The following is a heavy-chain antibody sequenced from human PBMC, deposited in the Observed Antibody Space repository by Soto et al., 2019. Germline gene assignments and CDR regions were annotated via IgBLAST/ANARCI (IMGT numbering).Heavy chain of an antibody. CDR2: ISGSGGST. J-gene: IGHJ6*02. V-gene: IGHV3-23*01. CDR1: GFTFSDYA. Sequence: GGSLRLSCAASGFTFSDYAMSWARQAPGKGLEWVSAISGSGGSTYYADSVKGRFTISRDNSKNTLSLQMNSLRAEDSALYYCAKDRNDFWSGYYGPRGGGMDVWGQGTTVTV. D-gene: IGHD3-3*01. CDR3: AKDRNDFWSGYYGPRGGGMDV.